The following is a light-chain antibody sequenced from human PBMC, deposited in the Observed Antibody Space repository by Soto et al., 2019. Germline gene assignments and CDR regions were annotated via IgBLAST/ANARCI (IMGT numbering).Light chain of an antibody. CDR3: QQRSNWPPIT. V-gene: IGKV3-11*01. CDR1: QSVSSY. Sequence: EIVMTQSPATLSVSPWERATIFCRASQSVSSYLAWYQQKPGQAPRLLIYDTSTRATGIPARFSGSGSGTDFTLTITSLEPEDFAVYYCQQRSNWPPITFGQGTRLEIK. CDR2: DTS. J-gene: IGKJ5*01.